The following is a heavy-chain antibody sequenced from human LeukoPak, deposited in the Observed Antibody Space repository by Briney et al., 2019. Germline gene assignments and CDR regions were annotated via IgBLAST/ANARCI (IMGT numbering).Heavy chain of an antibody. CDR1: GGSISSYY. D-gene: IGHD2-15*01. V-gene: IGHV4-4*07. J-gene: IGHJ6*03. Sequence: SETLSLTCTVSGGSISSYYWSWIRQPARKGLEWIGRIYTSGSTNYNPSLKSRVTMSVDTSKNQFSLKLSSVTAADTAVYYCARAPFCSGGSCYSRMNYYYYMDVWGKGTTVTVSS. CDR3: ARAPFCSGGSCYSRMNYYYYMDV. CDR2: IYTSGST.